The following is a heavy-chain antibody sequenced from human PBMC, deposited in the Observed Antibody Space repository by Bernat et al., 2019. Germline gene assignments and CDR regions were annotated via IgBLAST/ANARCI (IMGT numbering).Heavy chain of an antibody. CDR1: GFTFSDYD. CDR3: AKFPPNNRSYFDLY. Sequence: QVQLVESGGGVVQPGGSLRLSCAASGFTFSDYDMHWVRQAPGKGLEWVAFIRYDGSNKNYADSVKGRFTISRDNSKNTLFLQMNSLRPEDTSVYYCAKFPPNNRSYFDLYWGQGTLVTVSS. V-gene: IGHV3-30*02. J-gene: IGHJ4*02. CDR2: IRYDGSNK. D-gene: IGHD3-10*01.